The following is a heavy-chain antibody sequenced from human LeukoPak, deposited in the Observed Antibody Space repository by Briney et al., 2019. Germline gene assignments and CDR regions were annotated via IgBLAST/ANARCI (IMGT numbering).Heavy chain of an antibody. J-gene: IGHJ4*02. CDR3: AKTPSSGSPYYFDY. D-gene: IGHD3-22*01. V-gene: IGHV3-23*01. Sequence: PGGSLRLSCAASGFTFSSYAMSWVRQAPGKGLEWVSAISASGVGTYYADSVKGRFTISRDNSKNTLYLQMNSLRAEDTAVYYCAKTPSSGSPYYFDYWGQGTLVTVSS. CDR2: ISASGVGT. CDR1: GFTFSSYA.